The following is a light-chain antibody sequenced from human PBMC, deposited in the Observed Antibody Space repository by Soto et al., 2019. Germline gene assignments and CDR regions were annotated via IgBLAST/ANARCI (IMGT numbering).Light chain of an antibody. Sequence: QSVLTQPRSVSGSPGQSVTISCTGTSSDVGGYNFVSWYQQHPGKVPKVMIYDVTMRPSGVPDRFSGSKSGNTASLTISGLQAEDEADYYCCSYGGTHTYVFGTGTKLTVL. CDR2: DVT. CDR1: SSDVGGYNF. CDR3: CSYGGTHTYV. V-gene: IGLV2-11*01. J-gene: IGLJ1*01.